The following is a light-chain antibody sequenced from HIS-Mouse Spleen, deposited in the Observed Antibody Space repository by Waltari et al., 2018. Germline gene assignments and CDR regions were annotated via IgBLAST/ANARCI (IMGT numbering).Light chain of an antibody. CDR2: EVS. V-gene: IGLV2-14*01. CDR3: SSYTSSSTLEVV. J-gene: IGLJ2*01. CDR1: SSDVGGYNY. Sequence: QSALTQPASVSGSPGQSITISCTGTSSDVGGYNYVSWYPQHPGKAPTLMFYEVSNRPSGVSNRFSGSKSGNTASLTISGLQAEDEADYYCSSYTSSSTLEVVFGGGTKLTVL.